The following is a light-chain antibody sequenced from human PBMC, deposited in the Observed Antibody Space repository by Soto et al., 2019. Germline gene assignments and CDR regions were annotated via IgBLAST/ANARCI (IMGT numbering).Light chain of an antibody. CDR1: ESVRSN. CDR3: QQYDNWPPFT. Sequence: EIVMTQSPATLSVSPGETATLSCRANESVRSNLAWYQHKPGRAPRLLIYGASTRATGIPARFSASGSGTEFTLTISSLQSEDFAVYYCQQYDNWPPFTFGPGTKVDVK. CDR2: GAS. J-gene: IGKJ3*01. V-gene: IGKV3-15*01.